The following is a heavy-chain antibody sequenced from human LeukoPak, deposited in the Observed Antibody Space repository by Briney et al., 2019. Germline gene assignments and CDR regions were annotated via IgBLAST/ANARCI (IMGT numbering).Heavy chain of an antibody. V-gene: IGHV3-33*08. CDR3: ARVERGTIFGVVINYGMDV. CDR2: IWYDGSNK. Sequence: PGGSLRLSCAASGFTFYNYAMGCVRQAPGKGLEWVSLIWYDGSNKYYADSVKGRFTISRDNSKNTLYLQMNSLRAEDTAVYYCARVERGTIFGVVINYGMDVWGQGTTVTVSS. CDR1: GFTFYNYA. J-gene: IGHJ6*02. D-gene: IGHD3-3*01.